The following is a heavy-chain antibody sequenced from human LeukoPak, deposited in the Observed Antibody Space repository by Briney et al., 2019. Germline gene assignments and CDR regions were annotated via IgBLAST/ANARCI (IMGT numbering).Heavy chain of an antibody. Sequence: GGSLRLSCAASGFTFSSYAMSWVRQAPGKGLEWVSGLSASGGLTYYSDSVKGRFTISRDNSKNTLYLQMNSLRADDTAVYYCAKGGSSYSEMKYWGQGTLVTVSS. CDR2: LSASGGLT. CDR3: AKGGSSYSEMKY. CDR1: GFTFSSYA. V-gene: IGHV3-23*01. J-gene: IGHJ4*02. D-gene: IGHD4-11*01.